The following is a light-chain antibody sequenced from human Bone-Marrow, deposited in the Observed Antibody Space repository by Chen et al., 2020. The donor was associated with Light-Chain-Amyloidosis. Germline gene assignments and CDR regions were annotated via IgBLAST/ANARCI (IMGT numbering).Light chain of an antibody. CDR2: DAS. CDR1: QTISTH. V-gene: IGKV3-11*01. CDR3: QHRGGWPPLS. Sequence: EVVLTQSPATLSLSPGERATLSCRASQTISTHLVWYQQKPGQVPRLLIYDASTRATCIPARCSGSGSGTDFTLSISSLEAEDFAVYYCQHRGGWPPLSFGGGTKIEIK. J-gene: IGKJ4*01.